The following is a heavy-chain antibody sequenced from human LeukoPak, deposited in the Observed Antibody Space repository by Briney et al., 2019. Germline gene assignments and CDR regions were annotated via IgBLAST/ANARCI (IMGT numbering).Heavy chain of an antibody. CDR2: ISAYNGNT. Sequence: ASVKVSCKASGYTFTSYGISWVRQAPGQGLEWMGWISAYNGNTNYAQKLQGRVTMTTDTSTSTAYMELRSLRSDDTAVYYCAGDKAHVRARTVVTPNYWGQGTLVTVSS. V-gene: IGHV1-18*01. D-gene: IGHD4-23*01. CDR3: AGDKAHVRARTVVTPNY. CDR1: GYTFTSYG. J-gene: IGHJ4*02.